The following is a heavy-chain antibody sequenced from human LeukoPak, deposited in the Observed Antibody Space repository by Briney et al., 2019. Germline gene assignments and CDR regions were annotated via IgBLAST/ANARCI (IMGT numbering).Heavy chain of an antibody. CDR3: ARAEGGRPYSGASDY. D-gene: IGHD2-21*01. CDR2: INAGNGNT. CDR1: GYTFTSYA. Sequence: ASVKVSCKASGYTFTSYAMHWVRQAPGQRLEWMGWINAGNGNTKYSQKFQGRVTITRDTSASTAYMELSSLRSEDTAVYYCARAEGGRPYSGASDYWGQGTLVTVSS. V-gene: IGHV1-3*01. J-gene: IGHJ4*02.